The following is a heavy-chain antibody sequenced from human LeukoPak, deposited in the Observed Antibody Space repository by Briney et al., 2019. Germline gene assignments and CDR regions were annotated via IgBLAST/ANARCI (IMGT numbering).Heavy chain of an antibody. CDR3: ARGRPGDYFDY. Sequence: SSVTGSCKASGYTFTGYFMHWVRQAPGQGLEWMGWINPNSGGTSYLQNFQGRVTMTRDTSISTAYMDLSRLRSDDTAVYYCARGRPGDYFDYWGQGTLVPVSS. D-gene: IGHD6-25*01. CDR1: GYTFTGYF. CDR2: INPNSGGT. J-gene: IGHJ4*02. V-gene: IGHV1-2*02.